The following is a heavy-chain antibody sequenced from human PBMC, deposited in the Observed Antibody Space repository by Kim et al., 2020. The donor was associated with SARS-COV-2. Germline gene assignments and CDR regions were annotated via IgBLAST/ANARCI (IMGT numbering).Heavy chain of an antibody. CDR3: AKEGDDYVWGSYRRYDY. V-gene: IGHV3-23*01. Sequence: VKGRFTISRDNSKNTLYLQMNSLRAEDTAVYYCAKEGDDYVWGSYRRYDYWGQGTLVTVSS. J-gene: IGHJ4*02. D-gene: IGHD3-16*02.